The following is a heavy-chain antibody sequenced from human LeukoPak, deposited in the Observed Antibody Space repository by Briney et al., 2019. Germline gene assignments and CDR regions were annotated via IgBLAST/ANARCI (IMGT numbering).Heavy chain of an antibody. CDR1: GFTFSSYS. Sequence: GGSLRLSCAASGFTFSSYSMNWVRQAPGKGLEWVSSISSSSSYIYYADSVKGRFTISRDNAKNSLYLQMNSLRAEDTAVYYCARGGEWELPWVSPFDYWGQGTLVTVSS. CDR2: ISSSSSYI. V-gene: IGHV3-21*01. CDR3: ARGGEWELPWVSPFDY. D-gene: IGHD1-26*01. J-gene: IGHJ4*02.